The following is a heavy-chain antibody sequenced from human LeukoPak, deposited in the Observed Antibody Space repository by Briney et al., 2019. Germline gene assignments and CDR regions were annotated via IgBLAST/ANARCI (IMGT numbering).Heavy chain of an antibody. CDR1: GFTFSSYA. CDR3: TTPTRYLWFGGYAFDI. Sequence: GGSLRLSCAASGFTFSSYAMSWVRQAPGKGLEWVGRIKSKTDGGTTDYAAPVKGRFTISRDDSKNTLYLQMNSLKTEDTAVYYCTTPTRYLWFGGYAFDIWGQGTMVTVSS. D-gene: IGHD3-10*01. V-gene: IGHV3-15*01. CDR2: IKSKTDGGTT. J-gene: IGHJ3*02.